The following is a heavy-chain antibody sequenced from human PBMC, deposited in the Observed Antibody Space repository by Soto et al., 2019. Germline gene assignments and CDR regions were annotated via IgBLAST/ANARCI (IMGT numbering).Heavy chain of an antibody. CDR2: ISYDGSNK. D-gene: IGHD6-13*01. Sequence: GGSLRLSCAACGLTFSSYAMHWFRQAPGKGLEWVAVISYDGSNKYYADSVKGRFTISRDNSKNTLYLQMNSLRAEDTAVYYCARAEQLQYSSSWYVLAALDYWGQGTLVTVSS. J-gene: IGHJ4*02. V-gene: IGHV3-30-3*01. CDR3: ARAEQLQYSSSWYVLAALDY. CDR1: GLTFSSYA.